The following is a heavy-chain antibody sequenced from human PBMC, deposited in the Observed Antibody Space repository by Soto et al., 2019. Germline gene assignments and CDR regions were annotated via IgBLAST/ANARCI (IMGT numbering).Heavy chain of an antibody. CDR1: GGSIRSYY. Sequence: QVQLQESGPGLVKPSETLSLTCTVSGGSIRSYYWSWIRQPAGKGLEWIGRLYPSGSTHYNPALKSRVTMSVDTSKNQFSLKLSSVTAADTAVYYCAGFHPMPSLGGMDVWGQGTTVTVSS. CDR3: AGFHPMPSLGGMDV. J-gene: IGHJ6*02. V-gene: IGHV4-4*07. D-gene: IGHD2-2*01. CDR2: LYPSGST.